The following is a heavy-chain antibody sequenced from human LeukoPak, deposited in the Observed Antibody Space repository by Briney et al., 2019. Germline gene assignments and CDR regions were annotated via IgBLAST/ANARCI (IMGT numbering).Heavy chain of an antibody. J-gene: IGHJ5*02. CDR1: GGTFSRFT. Sequence: GASVKVSCKASGGTFSRFTISWVRQAPGQGFEWMGGIIPIFGTANYAQKFQGRVTITADESTSTAYMELSSLRSEDTAVYYCARDLGDYGDFNWFDPWGQGTLVTVSS. CDR2: IIPIFGTA. CDR3: ARDLGDYGDFNWFDP. D-gene: IGHD4-17*01. V-gene: IGHV1-69*13.